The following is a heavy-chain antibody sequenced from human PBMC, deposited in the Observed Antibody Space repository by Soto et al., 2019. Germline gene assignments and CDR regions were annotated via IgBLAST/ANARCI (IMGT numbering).Heavy chain of an antibody. CDR3: ARDPPSVGSGWADSRGYGMDV. Sequence: QVQRQESGPGLVKPSETLSLTCTVSGGSISSYYWSWIRQPPGKGLEWIGYIYYSGSTNYNPSLKSRVTISVDTSKNQFSLKLSSVTAADTAVYYCARDPPSVGSGWADSRGYGMDVWGQGTTVTVSS. V-gene: IGHV4-59*01. CDR2: IYYSGST. CDR1: GGSISSYY. J-gene: IGHJ6*02. D-gene: IGHD6-19*01.